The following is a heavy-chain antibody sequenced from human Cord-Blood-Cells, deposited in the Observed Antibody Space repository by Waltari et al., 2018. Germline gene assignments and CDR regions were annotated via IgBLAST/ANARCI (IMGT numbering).Heavy chain of an antibody. V-gene: IGHV3-30-3*01. J-gene: IGHJ3*02. Sequence: QVQLVESGGGVVQPGRSLRLSCAASGFTFSSYAMHWVRQAPGKGLEWVAVISYDGSNKYYADSVKGRFTISRDNSKNTLYLQMNSLRAEDTAVYYCVRDENWNYEDAFDIWGQGTMVTVSS. D-gene: IGHD1-7*01. CDR2: ISYDGSNK. CDR1: GFTFSSYA. CDR3: VRDENWNYEDAFDI.